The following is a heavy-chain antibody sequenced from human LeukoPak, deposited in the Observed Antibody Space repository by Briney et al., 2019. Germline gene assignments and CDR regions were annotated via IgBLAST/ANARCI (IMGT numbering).Heavy chain of an antibody. CDR3: ARGPTIIETDNFDY. J-gene: IGHJ4*02. CDR1: GGSFSSYY. D-gene: IGHD1-1*01. Sequence: SETLSLTCAVYGGSFSSYYWSWIRQSPGKGLEWIAEINHRGDTNYNPSVKSRVTISVDTSKNQFSLKVTSLTAADTAVYYCARGPTIIETDNFDYWGQGTLVTVSS. V-gene: IGHV4-34*01. CDR2: INHRGDT.